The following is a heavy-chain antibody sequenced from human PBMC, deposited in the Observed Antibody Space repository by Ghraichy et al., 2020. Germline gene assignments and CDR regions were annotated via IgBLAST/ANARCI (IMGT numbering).Heavy chain of an antibody. J-gene: IGHJ5*02. CDR2: IYYSGST. Sequence: SLNISCTVSGGSISSGDYYWTWIRQPPGKGLEWIGYIYYSGSTYYNPSLKSRVTISIDTSKNQFSLKLSSVTAADTAIYYCARGTIVVVPAAIPEREDWFDPWGQGTLVTVSS. V-gene: IGHV4-30-4*08. D-gene: IGHD2-2*02. CDR3: ARGTIVVVPAAIPEREDWFDP. CDR1: GGSISSGDYY.